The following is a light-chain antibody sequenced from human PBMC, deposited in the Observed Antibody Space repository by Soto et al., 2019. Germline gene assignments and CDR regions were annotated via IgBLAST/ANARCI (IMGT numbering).Light chain of an antibody. CDR3: QQYDNLPLT. J-gene: IGKJ4*02. CDR1: RDISNY. CDR2: DAS. Sequence: DIPMTQSPSSLYASVGDRVTITCQASRDISNYLNWYQQKPGKAPKLLIYDASNLETGVPSRFSGSGSGTDFTFTISSLQPEDIATYYCQQYDNLPLTFGGGTKVEIK. V-gene: IGKV1-33*01.